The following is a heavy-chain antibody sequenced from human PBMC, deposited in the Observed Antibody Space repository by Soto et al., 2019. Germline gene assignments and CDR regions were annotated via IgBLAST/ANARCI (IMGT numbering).Heavy chain of an antibody. Sequence: GGSLRLSCAASGFTFSSYAMSWVRQAPGKGLEWVSAISGSGGSTYYADSVKGRFTISRDNSKNTLYLQMNSLRAEDTAVYYCASRSGYSLSPDNYYMDVWGKGTTVTVSS. D-gene: IGHD3-3*01. V-gene: IGHV3-23*01. CDR2: ISGSGGST. CDR3: ASRSGYSLSPDNYYMDV. CDR1: GFTFSSYA. J-gene: IGHJ6*03.